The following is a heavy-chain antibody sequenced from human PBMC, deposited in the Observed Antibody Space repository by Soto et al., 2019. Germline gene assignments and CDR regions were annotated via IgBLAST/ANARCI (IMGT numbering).Heavy chain of an antibody. V-gene: IGHV4-59*01. D-gene: IGHD6-19*01. CDR3: AREAYSSSHSRWFDP. J-gene: IGHJ5*02. CDR2: IYYSGST. Sequence: PSETLFLTCTVSGGSISSYYWSWIRQPPGKGLEWIGYIYYSGSTNYNPSLKSRVTISVDTSKNQFSLKLSSVTAADTAVYYCAREAYSSSHSRWFDPWGQGTLVTVSS. CDR1: GGSISSYY.